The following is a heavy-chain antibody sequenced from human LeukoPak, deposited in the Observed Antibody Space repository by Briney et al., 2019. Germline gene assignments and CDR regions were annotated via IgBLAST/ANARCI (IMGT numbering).Heavy chain of an antibody. J-gene: IGHJ6*04. CDR1: GFTFSSYE. Sequence: PGGSLRLSCAASGFTFSSYEMNWVRQAPGKGLEWVSYISSSGSTIYCADSVKGRFTICRDNAKNSLYLQMNSLRAEDTAVYYCARDVLEYYYGSGSYYGYYYGMDVWGKGTTVTVSS. CDR3: ARDVLEYYYGSGSYYGYYYGMDV. V-gene: IGHV3-48*03. CDR2: ISSSGSTI. D-gene: IGHD3-10*01.